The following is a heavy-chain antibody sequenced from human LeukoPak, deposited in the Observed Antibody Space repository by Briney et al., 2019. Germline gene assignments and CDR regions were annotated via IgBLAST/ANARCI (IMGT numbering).Heavy chain of an antibody. J-gene: IGHJ3*02. D-gene: IGHD3-22*01. CDR2: ISSSSSYT. CDR1: GFTFSSYS. CDR3: ASYYDSSGYYSIQPHDAFDI. Sequence: PGGSLRLSCAASGFTFSSYSMNWVRQAPGKGLEWVSYISSSSSYTNYADSVKGRFTISRDNAKNSLYLQMNSLRAEDTAVYYCASYYDSSGYYSIQPHDAFDIWGQGTMVTVSS. V-gene: IGHV3-21*05.